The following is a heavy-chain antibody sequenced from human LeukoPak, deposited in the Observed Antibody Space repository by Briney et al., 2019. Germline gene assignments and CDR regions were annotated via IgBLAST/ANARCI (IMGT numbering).Heavy chain of an antibody. CDR3: AREGYSSGFYYFDY. CDR2: IYYSGTT. V-gene: IGHV4-59*01. J-gene: IGHJ4*02. D-gene: IGHD6-19*01. Sequence: NPSETLSLTCTVSGGSITSYYWSWIRQPPGKGLEWIGYIYYSGTTNYNPSLKSRVTISVETPKNQFSLRLSSVTAADTAVYYCAREGYSSGFYYFDYWGQGSLVTVSS. CDR1: GGSITSYY.